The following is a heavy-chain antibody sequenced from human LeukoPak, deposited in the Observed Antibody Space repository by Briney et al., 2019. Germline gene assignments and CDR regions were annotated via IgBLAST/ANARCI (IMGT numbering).Heavy chain of an antibody. CDR3: ARDGDPWSPLGDY. J-gene: IGHJ4*02. CDR1: GGSISSGSYY. Sequence: PSETLSLTCTVSGGSISSGSYYWGWIRQPPGKGLEWIGSIYYSGSTYYNPSLKSRVTISVDTSKNQFSLKLSSVTAADTAVYYCARDGDPWSPLGDYWGQGTLVTVSS. D-gene: IGHD2-15*01. V-gene: IGHV4-39*07. CDR2: IYYSGST.